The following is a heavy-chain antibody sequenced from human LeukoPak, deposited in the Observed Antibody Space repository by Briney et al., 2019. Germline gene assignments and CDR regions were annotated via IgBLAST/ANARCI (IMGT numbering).Heavy chain of an antibody. V-gene: IGHV4-59*11. CDR3: ARGYDSSAYYPFNY. D-gene: IGHD3-22*01. CDR2: ISDSGST. Sequence: SETLSLTCVVSGGSLSTHHWSWIRQSPGRGLEWIGYISDSGSTNYNPSLKSRVTISVDTSKNQFSLMLSSVTAADTAVYYCARGYDSSAYYPFNYWGQGTLVTVSS. J-gene: IGHJ4*02. CDR1: GGSLSTHH.